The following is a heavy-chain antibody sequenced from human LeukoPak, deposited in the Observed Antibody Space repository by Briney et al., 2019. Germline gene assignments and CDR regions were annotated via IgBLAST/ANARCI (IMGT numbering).Heavy chain of an antibody. CDR1: GGSISSSNW. J-gene: IGHJ5*02. V-gene: IGHV4-4*02. CDR3: ARVLSIVVVVAARWFDP. D-gene: IGHD2-15*01. CDR2: IYHSGST. Sequence: SETLSLTCAVSGGSISSSNWWSWVRQPPGKGLEWIGEIYHSGSTNYNPSLKSRVTISVDKSKNQFSLELSSVTAADTAVYYCARVLSIVVVVAARWFDPWGQGTLVTVSS.